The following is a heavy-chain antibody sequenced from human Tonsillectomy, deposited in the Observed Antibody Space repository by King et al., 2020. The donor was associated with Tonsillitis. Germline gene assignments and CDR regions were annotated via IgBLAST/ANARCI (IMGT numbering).Heavy chain of an antibody. CDR3: ARKPITGSTSVDY. CDR1: GFTFSTYS. J-gene: IGHJ4*02. V-gene: IGHV3-21*01. D-gene: IGHD1-7*01. CDR2: ISSSSSYI. Sequence: VQLVESGGGLVKPGGSLRLSCAASGFTFSTYSLTWVRQSPGKGLEWVSSISSSSSYIYYADSVKGRFTIARDNAKNSLYLQMNSLRAEDTAVYYCARKPITGSTSVDYWGQGNLVTVSS.